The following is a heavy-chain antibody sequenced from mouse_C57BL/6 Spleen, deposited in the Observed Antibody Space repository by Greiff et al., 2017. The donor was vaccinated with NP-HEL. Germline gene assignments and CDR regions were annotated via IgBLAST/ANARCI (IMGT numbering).Heavy chain of an antibody. Sequence: EVKLQESGGDLVKPGGSLKLSCAASGFTFSSYGMSWVRQTPDKRLEWVATISSGGGYTYYPDSVKGRFTISRDNAKNTLYLQMSSLKSEDTAMYYCARHSWDYWGQGTTLTVSS. CDR3: ARHSWDY. J-gene: IGHJ2*01. CDR1: GFTFSSYG. D-gene: IGHD1-1*01. CDR2: ISSGGGYT. V-gene: IGHV5-6*01.